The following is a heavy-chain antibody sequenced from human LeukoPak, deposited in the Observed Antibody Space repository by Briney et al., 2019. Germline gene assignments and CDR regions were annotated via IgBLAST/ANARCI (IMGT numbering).Heavy chain of an antibody. CDR2: ISGSGGST. Sequence: PGGSLRLSCATSGFTFSSYAMSWVRQAPGKGLEWVSAISGSGGSTYYADSVKGRFTISRDNSKNTLYLQMNSLRAEDTAVYYCAKDPVGAKLYYFDYWGQGTLVTVSS. CDR1: GFTFSSYA. CDR3: AKDPVGAKLYYFDY. J-gene: IGHJ4*02. V-gene: IGHV3-23*01. D-gene: IGHD1-26*01.